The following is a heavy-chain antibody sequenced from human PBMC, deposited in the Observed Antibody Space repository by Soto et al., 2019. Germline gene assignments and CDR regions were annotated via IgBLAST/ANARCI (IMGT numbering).Heavy chain of an antibody. CDR1: GGSISSSSYY. Sequence: QLQLQESGPGLVKPSETLSLTCTVSGGSISSSSYYWGWLRQPPGKGLEWIGSIYYSGSNYYNPSLKSRVTIAVDTSKNQFSLKLSSVTAADTAVYYCASCSSGWYSSNNWGQGTLVTVSS. V-gene: IGHV4-39*01. CDR3: ASCSSGWYSSNN. CDR2: IYYSGSN. D-gene: IGHD6-19*01. J-gene: IGHJ4*02.